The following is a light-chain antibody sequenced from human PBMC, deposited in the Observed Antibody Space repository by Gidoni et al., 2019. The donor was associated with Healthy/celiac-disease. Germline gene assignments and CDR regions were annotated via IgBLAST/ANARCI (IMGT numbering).Light chain of an antibody. J-gene: IGKJ2*01. CDR1: QSVSSSC. V-gene: IGKV3-20*01. Sequence: EIVLTQSPGTLSLSPGERATLSCRASQSVSSSCLAWYQQKPGQAPRLLIYCASSRATGIPDRFSGSGSGTDFTLTISRLEPEDFAVYYCQQYGSSPRTFGQGTKLETK. CDR3: QQYGSSPRT. CDR2: CAS.